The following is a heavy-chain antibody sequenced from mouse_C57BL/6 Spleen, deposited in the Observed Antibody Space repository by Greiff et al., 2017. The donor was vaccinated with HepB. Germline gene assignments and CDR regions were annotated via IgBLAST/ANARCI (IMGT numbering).Heavy chain of an antibody. CDR1: GYTFTSYW. Sequence: QVQLQQPGAELVMPGASVKLSCKASGYTFTSYWMHWVKQRPGQGLEWIGEIDPSDSYTNYNQKFKGKSTLTVDKSSSTAYMQLSSLTSEDSAVYYCVSGTRYFDVWGTGTTVTVSS. D-gene: IGHD4-1*01. J-gene: IGHJ1*03. CDR2: IDPSDSYT. CDR3: VSGTRYFDV. V-gene: IGHV1-69*01.